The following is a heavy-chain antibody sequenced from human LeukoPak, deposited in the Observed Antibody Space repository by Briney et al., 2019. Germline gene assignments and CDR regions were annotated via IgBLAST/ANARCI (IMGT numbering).Heavy chain of an antibody. D-gene: IGHD3-3*01. Sequence: GGSLRLSCAASGFTFSSYAMSWVRQAPGKGLEWVSAISGSGGSTYYADSVKGRFTISRDNSKNTLYLQMNSLRAEDTAVYYCAKSETYYDFWSGYYPPDYWGKGTLVTVSS. CDR2: ISGSGGST. J-gene: IGHJ4*02. V-gene: IGHV3-23*01. CDR3: AKSETYYDFWSGYYPPDY. CDR1: GFTFSSYA.